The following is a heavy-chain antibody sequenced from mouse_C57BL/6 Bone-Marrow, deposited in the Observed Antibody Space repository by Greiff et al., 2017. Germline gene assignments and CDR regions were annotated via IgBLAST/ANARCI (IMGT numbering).Heavy chain of an antibody. CDR1: GFSLTSYG. V-gene: IGHV2-2*01. Sequence: VQLQQSGPGLVQPSQSLSITCTVSGFSLTSYGVHWVRQSPGKGLEWLGVIWSGGSTDYNAAFISRLSISKDNSKRQVFFKMNSLQADDTAIYYCARNHDGYYGLGPYFDYWGQGTTLTVSS. CDR3: ARNHDGYYGLGPYFDY. CDR2: IWSGGST. J-gene: IGHJ2*01. D-gene: IGHD2-3*01.